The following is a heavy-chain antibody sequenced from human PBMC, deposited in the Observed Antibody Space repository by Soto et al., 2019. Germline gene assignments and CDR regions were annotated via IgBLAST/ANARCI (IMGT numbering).Heavy chain of an antibody. V-gene: IGHV3-23*01. CDR3: AKDRTGGGYRYGYSDY. CDR1: GFTFSSYA. J-gene: IGHJ4*02. D-gene: IGHD5-18*01. CDR2: ISGSGGST. Sequence: EVQLLESGGGLVQPGGSLRLSCAASGFTFSSYAMSWVRQAPGKGLEWVSAISGSGGSTYYADSVKGRFTISRDNFKNTLYLQMNSLRAEDTAVYYCAKDRTGGGYRYGYSDYWGQGTLVTVSS.